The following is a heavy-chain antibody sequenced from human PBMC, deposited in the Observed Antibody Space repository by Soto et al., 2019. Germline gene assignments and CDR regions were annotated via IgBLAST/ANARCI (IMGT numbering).Heavy chain of an antibody. CDR3: ARDPDYYDSSGYYYVY. D-gene: IGHD3-22*01. V-gene: IGHV1-2*02. CDR2: INPNSGGT. J-gene: IGHJ4*02. CDR1: GYTFTGYY. Sequence: ASVKVSCKASGYTFTGYYMHWVRQAPGQGLEWMGWINPNSGGTNYAQKFQGRVTMTRDTSISTAYMELRSLRSDDTAVYYCARDPDYYDSSGYYYVYWGQGTLVTVSS.